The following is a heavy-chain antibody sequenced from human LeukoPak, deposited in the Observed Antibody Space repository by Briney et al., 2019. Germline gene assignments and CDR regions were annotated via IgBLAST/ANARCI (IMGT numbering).Heavy chain of an antibody. V-gene: IGHV3-30*18. CDR1: GFTFRSYG. CDR3: AKDIYRLTYYYGPGSYYKGNGMEV. D-gene: IGHD3-10*01. J-gene: IGHJ6*02. Sequence: GGSLRLSCAASGFTFRSYGMHWVRQAPGKGLEWVAVISYDGSNKYYADSVKGRFTISRDNSKNTLYLQMNSLRAEDTAVYYCAKDIYRLTYYYGPGSYYKGNGMEVWGQGTTVTVSS. CDR2: ISYDGSNK.